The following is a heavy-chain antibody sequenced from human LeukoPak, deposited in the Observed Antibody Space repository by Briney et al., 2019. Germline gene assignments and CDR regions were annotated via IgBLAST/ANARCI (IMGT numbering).Heavy chain of an antibody. CDR2: ISSSSSYT. CDR1: GFTFSDYY. CDR3: AKAPHSSGWSGFDY. Sequence: GGSLRLSCAASGFTFSDYYMSWIRQAPGKGLEWVSYISSSSSYTNYADSVKGRFTISRDNAKNSLYLQMNSLRAEDTAVYYCAKAPHSSGWSGFDYWGQGTLVTVSS. D-gene: IGHD6-19*01. V-gene: IGHV3-11*06. J-gene: IGHJ4*02.